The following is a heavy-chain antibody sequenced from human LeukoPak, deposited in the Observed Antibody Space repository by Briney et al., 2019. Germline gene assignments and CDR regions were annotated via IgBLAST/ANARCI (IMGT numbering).Heavy chain of an antibody. Sequence: SETLSLTCAVYGGSFSGYCWSWIRQPPGKGLEWIGEINHSGSTNYNQSLKSRVTISVDTSKNQFSLKLSSVTAADTAVYYCATEMGDYDFWSGFSGRYYYYGMDVWGQGTTVTVSS. CDR1: GGSFSGYC. V-gene: IGHV4-34*01. D-gene: IGHD3-3*01. CDR3: ATEMGDYDFWSGFSGRYYYYGMDV. CDR2: INHSGST. J-gene: IGHJ6*02.